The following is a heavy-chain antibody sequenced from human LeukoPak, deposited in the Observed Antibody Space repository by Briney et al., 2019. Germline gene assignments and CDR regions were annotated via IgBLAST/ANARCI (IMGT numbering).Heavy chain of an antibody. D-gene: IGHD2-2*01. CDR1: RFSFNNYA. CDR2: ISGNGGSA. V-gene: IGHV3-23*01. CDR3: ARGSREDCSSTSCYANSGDWFDP. J-gene: IGHJ5*02. Sequence: GGSLRLSCAASRFSFNNYAMNWVRKAPGKGLEWVSGISGNGGSANYAESVMGRFTISRDNSENTLFLQMNSLRAEDTAVYYCARGSREDCSSTSCYANSGDWFDPWGQGTLVTVSS.